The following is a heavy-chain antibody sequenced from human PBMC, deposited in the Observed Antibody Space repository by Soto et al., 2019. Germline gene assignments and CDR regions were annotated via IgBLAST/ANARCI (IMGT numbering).Heavy chain of an antibody. V-gene: IGHV4-30-4*01. CDR1: GDSISSGDYY. J-gene: IGHJ4*02. D-gene: IGHD1-1*01. CDR2: IYYTGIT. CDR3: TRRQRWVQFGTPGSL. Sequence: QVQLQESGPGLVKPSQTLSLTCTVSGDSISSGDYYWSWIRQPPGKGLAWIGHIYYTGITYYSPSLQSRVTISVDTSKTQFSLELSSVTAADTAVYYCTRRQRWVQFGTPGSLWGQGTLVTVSS.